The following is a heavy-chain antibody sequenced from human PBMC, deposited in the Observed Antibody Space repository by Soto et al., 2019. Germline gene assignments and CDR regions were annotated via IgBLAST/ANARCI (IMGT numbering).Heavy chain of an antibody. V-gene: IGHV4-31*03. Sequence: PSETLSLTCTVSGGSISSGGYYWSWIRQHPGKGLEWIGYIYYSGSTYYNPSLKSRVTISVDTSKNQFSLKLSSVTAADTAVYYCARGDLHDAFDIWGQGTMVTVSS. J-gene: IGHJ3*02. CDR1: GGSISSGGYY. CDR2: IYYSGST. CDR3: ARGDLHDAFDI.